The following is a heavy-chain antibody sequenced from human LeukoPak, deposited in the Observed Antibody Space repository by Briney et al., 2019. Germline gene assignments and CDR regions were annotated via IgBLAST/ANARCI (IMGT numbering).Heavy chain of an antibody. CDR3: AKQSPGAPAAPFDY. J-gene: IGHJ4*02. D-gene: IGHD2-2*01. CDR2: IRYDGSNK. Sequence: GGSLRLSCAASGFAFSSYGMHWVRQAPGKGLEWVAFIRYDGSNKYYADSVKGRFTISRDNSKNTLYLQMNSLRAEDTAVYYCAKQSPGAPAAPFDYWGQGTLVTVSS. V-gene: IGHV3-30*02. CDR1: GFAFSSYG.